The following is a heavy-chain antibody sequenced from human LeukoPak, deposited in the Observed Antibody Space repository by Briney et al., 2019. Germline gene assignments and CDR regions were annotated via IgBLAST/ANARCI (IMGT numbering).Heavy chain of an antibody. D-gene: IGHD3-3*01. J-gene: IGHJ5*02. V-gene: IGHV3-48*02. CDR3: AREGGQVDDFWSGYPNWFDP. Sequence: PGGSLRLSCAASGFTFSNYNMNWVRQAPGKGLEWVSHITSSSTIYYADSVKGRFTISRDNAKNSLYLQMNSLRDEDTAVYYCAREGGQVDDFWSGYPNWFDPWGQGTLVTVSS. CDR1: GFTFSNYN. CDR2: ITSSSTI.